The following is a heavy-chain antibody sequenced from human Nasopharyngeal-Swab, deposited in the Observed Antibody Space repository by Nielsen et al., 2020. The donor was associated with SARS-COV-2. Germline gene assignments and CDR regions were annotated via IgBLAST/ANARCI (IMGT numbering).Heavy chain of an antibody. CDR2: ISYDGSNK. CDR1: GFTFSSYA. CDR3: ARDLGSRFGEMYLYYFDY. J-gene: IGHJ4*02. D-gene: IGHD3-10*01. V-gene: IGHV3-30-3*01. Sequence: LSLTGAASGFTFSSYAMHWVRQAPGKGLEWVAVISYDGSNKYYADSVKGRFTISRDNSKNTLYLQMNSLRAEDTAVYYCARDLGSRFGEMYLYYFDYWGQGTLVTVSS.